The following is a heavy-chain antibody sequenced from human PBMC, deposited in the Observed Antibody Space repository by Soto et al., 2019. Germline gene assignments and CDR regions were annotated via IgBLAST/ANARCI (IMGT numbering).Heavy chain of an antibody. CDR2: ISSSGSII. Sequence: XGSLGLSCAASGFTFSDYYMSWIRQAPGKGLEWVSYISSSGSIIYYADSVKGRFTISRDNAKNSLYLQLNSLRAEDTAVYYCARDLGYYASDGYFDYWGQGTLVTVSS. CDR3: ARDLGYYASDGYFDY. J-gene: IGHJ4*02. CDR1: GFTFSDYY. V-gene: IGHV3-11*01. D-gene: IGHD3-22*01.